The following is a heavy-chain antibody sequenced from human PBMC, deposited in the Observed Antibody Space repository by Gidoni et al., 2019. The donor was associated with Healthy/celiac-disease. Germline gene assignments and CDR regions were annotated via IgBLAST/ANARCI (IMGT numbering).Heavy chain of an antibody. V-gene: IGHV3-21*01. J-gene: IGHJ3*02. D-gene: IGHD2-15*01. CDR3: ARDTLGFADAFDI. CDR1: GFPFSSYS. Sequence: EVQLVESGGGLVKPGGSLRLSCAASGFPFSSYSMNWVRQAPGKGLEWVSSISSSSSYIYYADSVKGRFTISRDNAKNSLYLQMNSLRAEDTAVYYCARDTLGFADAFDIWGQGTMVTVSS. CDR2: ISSSSSYI.